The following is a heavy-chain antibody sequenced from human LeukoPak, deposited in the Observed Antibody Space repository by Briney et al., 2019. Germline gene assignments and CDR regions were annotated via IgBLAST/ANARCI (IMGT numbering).Heavy chain of an antibody. D-gene: IGHD5-24*01. Sequence: GGSLRLSCAASGFTFCDSAMSWVRRPPGKGLEWVSAISGSGGSTYYADSVKGRFTISRDNSKSTLYLQMNSLRAEDTAVYYCAIDLSRLATYSHPFFFDYWGQGTLVTVSS. CDR3: AIDLSRLATYSHPFFFDY. CDR2: ISGSGGST. V-gene: IGHV3-23*01. J-gene: IGHJ4*02. CDR1: GFTFCDSA.